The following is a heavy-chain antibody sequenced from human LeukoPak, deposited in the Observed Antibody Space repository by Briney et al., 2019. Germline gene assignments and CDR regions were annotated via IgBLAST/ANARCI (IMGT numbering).Heavy chain of an antibody. CDR2: ISGSGSSA. J-gene: IGHJ5*02. V-gene: IGHV3-23*01. CDR3: ARDRQASAPNVRFDP. D-gene: IGHD6-13*01. Sequence: GGPLRLSCIASGFTFSSHAMSWVRQAPGKGLEWVSAISGSGSSAYYADSVKGRFTISRDNSRNTLSLQMNSLRVEDTALYYCARDRQASAPNVRFDPWGQGTLVTVSS. CDR1: GFTFSSHA.